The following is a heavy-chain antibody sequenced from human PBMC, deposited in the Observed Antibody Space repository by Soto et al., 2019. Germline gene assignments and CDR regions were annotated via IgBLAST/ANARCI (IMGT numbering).Heavy chain of an antibody. Sequence: GGSLRLSCAASGFTFSSYWMHWVRQAPGKGLVRVSRINSDGSSTSYADSVKGRFTISRDNAKNTLYLQMNSLRAEDTAVYYCARDSILRLTLEHYYYYGMDVWGQGTTVTVSS. D-gene: IGHD3-3*01. CDR2: INSDGSST. V-gene: IGHV3-74*01. CDR3: ARDSILRLTLEHYYYYGMDV. J-gene: IGHJ6*02. CDR1: GFTFSSYW.